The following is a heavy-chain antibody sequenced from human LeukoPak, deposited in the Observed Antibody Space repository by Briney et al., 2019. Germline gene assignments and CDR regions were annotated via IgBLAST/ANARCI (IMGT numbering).Heavy chain of an antibody. D-gene: IGHD3-3*01. CDR3: ASGPPFLKYFEY. J-gene: IGHJ4*02. V-gene: IGHV3-23*01. Sequence: GGSLRLSCAASGFTFSTYVMNWFSQAPGKGLEWVSTISVGAEYIFYADSVKGRFTISRDDSNNALYLQMHSLRAEDTALYYCASGPPFLKYFEYWGQGTLVTVSS. CDR1: GFTFSTYV. CDR2: ISVGAEYI.